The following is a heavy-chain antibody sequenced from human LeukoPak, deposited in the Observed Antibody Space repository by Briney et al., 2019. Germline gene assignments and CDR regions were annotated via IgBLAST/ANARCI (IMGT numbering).Heavy chain of an antibody. J-gene: IGHJ3*02. CDR1: GFTSDDYG. V-gene: IGHV3-20*04. Sequence: GGSLRLSCAASGFTSDDYGMSWVRQAPGKGLEWVSGINWNGGSTGYADSGKGRFTISRDNAKNSLYLQMNSLRAEDTALYYCAREPYGSGSYGAFDIWGQGTMVTVSS. CDR3: AREPYGSGSYGAFDI. CDR2: INWNGGST. D-gene: IGHD3-10*01.